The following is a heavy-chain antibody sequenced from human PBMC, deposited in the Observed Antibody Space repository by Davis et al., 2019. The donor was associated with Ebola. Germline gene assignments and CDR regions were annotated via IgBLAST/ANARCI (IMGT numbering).Heavy chain of an antibody. CDR2: ISSSSSTI. J-gene: IGHJ3*02. CDR1: GFTFGDYS. D-gene: IGHD2/OR15-2a*01. CDR3: VKDSSNIWFDI. V-gene: IGHV3-48*01. Sequence: GESLKISCTASGFTFGDYSMNWVRQAPGKGLEWVSYISSSSSTIYYADSVKGRFAMSRDNSRGTLYLQMNSLRVEDSAIYYCVKDSSNIWFDIWGQGTLVTVSS.